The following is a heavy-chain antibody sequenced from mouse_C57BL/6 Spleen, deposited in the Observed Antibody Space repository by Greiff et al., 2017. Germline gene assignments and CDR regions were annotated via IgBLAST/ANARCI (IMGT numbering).Heavy chain of an antibody. J-gene: IGHJ1*03. CDR2: IHPRSGST. V-gene: IGHV1-64*01. Sequence: QVQLQQPGAELVKPGASVKLSCKASGYTFTSYWMHWVQQRPGQGLEWIGMIHPRSGSTNYHEKFKSKATLTVDTSSSTAYMQLSSLTSEDSAVYYCATEGLYGSSYWYFDVWGTGTTVTVSS. CDR3: ATEGLYGSSYWYFDV. D-gene: IGHD1-1*01. CDR1: GYTFTSYW.